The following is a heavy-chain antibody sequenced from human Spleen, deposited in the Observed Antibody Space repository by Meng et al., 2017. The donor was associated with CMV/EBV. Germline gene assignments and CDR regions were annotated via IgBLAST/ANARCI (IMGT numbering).Heavy chain of an antibody. D-gene: IGHD3-22*01. J-gene: IGHJ4*02. Sequence: GESLKISCAASGFTFSSYWMHWVRQAPGKGLVWVSRINSDGSSTSYADSVKGRFTISRDNAKNSLYLQMNSLRAEDTAVYYCARDNPDSDNFDYWGQGTLVTVSS. V-gene: IGHV3-74*01. CDR3: ARDNPDSDNFDY. CDR1: GFTFSSYW. CDR2: INSDGSST.